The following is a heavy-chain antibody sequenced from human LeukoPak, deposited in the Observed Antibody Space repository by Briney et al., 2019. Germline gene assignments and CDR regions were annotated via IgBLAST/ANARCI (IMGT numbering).Heavy chain of an antibody. V-gene: IGHV3-9*01. Sequence: PGRSLRLSCAASGFTFDDYAMYWVRQAPGKGLEWVSGISWNSGGIGYADSVKGRFTISRDNAKNSLYLQMNSLRAEDTALYYCAKMTGDFDYWGQGTLVTVSS. CDR1: GFTFDDYA. J-gene: IGHJ4*02. CDR3: AKMTGDFDY. D-gene: IGHD3-9*01. CDR2: ISWNSGGI.